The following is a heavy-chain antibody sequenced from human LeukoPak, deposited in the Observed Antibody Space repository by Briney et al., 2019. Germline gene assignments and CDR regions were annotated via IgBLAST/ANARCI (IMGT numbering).Heavy chain of an antibody. CDR2: IIPILGIA. Sequence: SVKVSCKASGGTFSSYAISWVRQAPGQGLEWMGRIIPILGIANYAQKFQGRVTITADKSTSTAYMELSSLRSEDTAVYYCARDHRDGYNQHAFDIWGQGTMVTVSS. D-gene: IGHD5-24*01. V-gene: IGHV1-69*04. J-gene: IGHJ3*02. CDR1: GGTFSSYA. CDR3: ARDHRDGYNQHAFDI.